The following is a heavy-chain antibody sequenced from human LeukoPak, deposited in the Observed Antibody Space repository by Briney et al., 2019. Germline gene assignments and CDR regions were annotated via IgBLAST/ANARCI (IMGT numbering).Heavy chain of an antibody. Sequence: GGSLRLSCAASGFTFSSYSINWVRQAAGKGLEWVSYISSSSSTINYADSVRGRFTISRDNAKNSLFLQMNSLRAEDTAVYYCAREHSSSWDQFDYWGQGTLVTVSS. CDR1: GFTFSSYS. CDR3: AREHSSSWDQFDY. J-gene: IGHJ4*02. V-gene: IGHV3-48*01. D-gene: IGHD6-13*01. CDR2: ISSSSSTI.